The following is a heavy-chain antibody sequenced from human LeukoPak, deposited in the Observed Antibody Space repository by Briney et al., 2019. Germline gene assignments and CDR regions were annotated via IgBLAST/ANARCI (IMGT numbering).Heavy chain of an antibody. J-gene: IGHJ4*02. Sequence: GGSLRLSCAASGFTFSDYGMSWVRQAPGKGLEWVSSISSTGGTTYYADSVKGRFTISRDNSKNTLFLQMNSLRAEDTAVYYCATWFGDSNYWGQGTLVTVSS. CDR2: ISSTGGTT. CDR3: ATWFGDSNY. CDR1: GFTFSDYG. D-gene: IGHD3-10*01. V-gene: IGHV3-23*01.